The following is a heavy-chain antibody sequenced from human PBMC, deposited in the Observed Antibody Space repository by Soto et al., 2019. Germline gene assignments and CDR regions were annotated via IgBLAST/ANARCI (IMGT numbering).Heavy chain of an antibody. CDR3: ARGVVTPEAGNRFDP. J-gene: IGHJ5*02. Sequence: SETLSLTCTVSGGSISSYYWSWIRQPAGKGLEWIGRIYTSGSTNYNPSLKSRVTMSVDTSKNQFSLKLSSVTAADTAVYYCARGVVTPEAGNRFDPWGQGTLVTVSS. D-gene: IGHD6-13*01. CDR2: IYTSGST. V-gene: IGHV4-4*07. CDR1: GGSISSYY.